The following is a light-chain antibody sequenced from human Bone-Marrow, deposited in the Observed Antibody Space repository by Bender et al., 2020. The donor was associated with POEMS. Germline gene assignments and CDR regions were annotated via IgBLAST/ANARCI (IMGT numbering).Light chain of an antibody. J-gene: IGLJ3*02. CDR1: SSNMGAGYG. Sequence: QSVLTQPPSVSGAPGQTVTISCTGTSSNMGAGYGVNWYQQLPGTAPKLLIYNNENRPSGVPDRISGSKSGTSASLAITGLQAEDEADYYCQSYDISLSGGVFGGGTKLTAL. CDR2: NNE. V-gene: IGLV1-40*01. CDR3: QSYDISLSGGV.